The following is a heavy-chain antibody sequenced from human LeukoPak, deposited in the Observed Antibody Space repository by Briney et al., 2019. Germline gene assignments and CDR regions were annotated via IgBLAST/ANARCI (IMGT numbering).Heavy chain of an antibody. Sequence: SETLSLTCSVSGGSISSTAYYWGWIRQPPGKKLEWIGSIYYTGITYYNPSLKSRVTISLDTSRNQFSLKLNSVTAPETAVYYCVGRRGDGDYRPEYWGQGTLVTVSS. CDR2: IYYTGIT. CDR1: GGSISSTAYY. V-gene: IGHV4-39*01. D-gene: IGHD4-17*01. J-gene: IGHJ4*02. CDR3: VGRRGDGDYRPEY.